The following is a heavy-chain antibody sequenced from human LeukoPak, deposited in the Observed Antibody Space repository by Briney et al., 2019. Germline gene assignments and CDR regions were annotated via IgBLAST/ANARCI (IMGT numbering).Heavy chain of an antibody. V-gene: IGHV3-23*01. J-gene: IGHJ4*02. D-gene: IGHD2/OR15-2a*01. Sequence: GGSLRPSCAASGFTFSSYPMNWVRQAPGKGLEWVSTISGSGGNTYYADSVKGRFTISRDNSKNTLYLQMNSLRAEDTAIYYCAKERPQTTSFDYWGQGTLVTVSP. CDR3: AKERPQTTSFDY. CDR1: GFTFSSYP. CDR2: ISGSGGNT.